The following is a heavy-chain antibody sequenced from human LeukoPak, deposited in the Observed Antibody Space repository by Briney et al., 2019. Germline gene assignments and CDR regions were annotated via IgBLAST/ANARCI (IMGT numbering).Heavy chain of an antibody. Sequence: SETLSLTCAVSGGSISSSNWWSWVRQPPGKGLEWIGSIYYSGSTYYNPSLKSRVTISVDTSKNQFSLKLSSVTAADTAVYYCAKHYMGSSYNRAVDYWGQGTLVTVSS. CDR1: GGSISSSNW. V-gene: IGHV4-39*01. J-gene: IGHJ4*02. D-gene: IGHD3-10*01. CDR3: AKHYMGSSYNRAVDY. CDR2: IYYSGST.